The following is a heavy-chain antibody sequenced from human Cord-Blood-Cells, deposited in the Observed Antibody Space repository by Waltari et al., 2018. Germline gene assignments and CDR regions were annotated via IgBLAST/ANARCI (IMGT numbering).Heavy chain of an antibody. CDR3: AKWVKLGIGGY. V-gene: IGHV3-23*01. CDR2: ISGSGGST. D-gene: IGHD7-27*01. CDR1: GFTFSSYA. Sequence: EVQLLESGGGLVQPGGSLRLSCAASGFTFSSYAMSWVRQAPGKGLEWGSAISGSGGSTYYADSGKGRFTISRDNSKNTLYLQMNSLRAEDTAVYYCAKWVKLGIGGYWGQGTLVTVSS. J-gene: IGHJ4*02.